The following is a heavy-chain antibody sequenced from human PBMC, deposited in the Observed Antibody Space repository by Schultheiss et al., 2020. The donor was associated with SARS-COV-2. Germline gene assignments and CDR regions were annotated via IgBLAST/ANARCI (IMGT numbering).Heavy chain of an antibody. CDR2: IWYDGSNK. CDR1: GFTFSSYW. D-gene: IGHD2-2*01. CDR3: AREASREVPAAKEDRAYYYYGMDV. J-gene: IGHJ6*02. V-gene: IGHV3-33*08. Sequence: GGSLRLSCAASGFTFSSYWMSWVRQAPGKGLEWVAVIWYDGSNKYYADSVKGRFTISRDNSKNTLYLQMNSLRAEDTAVYYCAREASREVPAAKEDRAYYYYGMDVWGQGTTVTVSS.